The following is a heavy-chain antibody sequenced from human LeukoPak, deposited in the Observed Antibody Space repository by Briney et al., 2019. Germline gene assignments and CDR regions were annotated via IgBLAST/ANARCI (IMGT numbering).Heavy chain of an antibody. CDR2: IYYSGST. CDR1: GGSITSYY. D-gene: IGHD3-3*02. V-gene: IGHV4-59*01. J-gene: IGHJ5*02. Sequence: SETLSLTCTVSGGSITSYYWSWIRQPPGQGLEWIGYIYYSGSTNYNPSLKSRVTISVDTSKNQFSLKLSSVTAADTAVYYCATSPRRALANWFDPWGQGTLVTVSS. CDR3: ATSPRRALANWFDP.